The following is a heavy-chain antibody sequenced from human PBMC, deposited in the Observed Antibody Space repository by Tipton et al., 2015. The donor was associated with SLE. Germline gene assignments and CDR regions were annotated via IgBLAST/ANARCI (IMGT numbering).Heavy chain of an antibody. CDR2: INHSGST. CDR3: AEGKLENGMDV. J-gene: IGHJ6*02. D-gene: IGHD1-26*01. V-gene: IGHV4-34*01. CDR1: GGSISSSSSYY. Sequence: TLSLTCAVYGGSISSSSSYYWAWIRQPPGKGVEWIGEINHSGSTNYNPSLKSRVTISVDTSKNQFSLKLSSVTAADTAVYYCAEGKLENGMDVWGQGTTVTVSS.